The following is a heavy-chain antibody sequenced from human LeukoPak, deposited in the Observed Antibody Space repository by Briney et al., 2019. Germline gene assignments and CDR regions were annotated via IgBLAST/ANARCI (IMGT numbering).Heavy chain of an antibody. Sequence: GGSLRLSCAASGFTFSSYGMSWVRQAPGKGLEWVSAISGSGGSTYYADSVKGRFTISRDNSKNTLYLQMNSLRAEDTAVYYCAKDLLPHITGTTLFDYWGQGTLVTVSS. CDR1: GFTFSSYG. J-gene: IGHJ4*02. CDR2: ISGSGGST. CDR3: AKDLLPHITGTTLFDY. V-gene: IGHV3-23*01. D-gene: IGHD1-20*01.